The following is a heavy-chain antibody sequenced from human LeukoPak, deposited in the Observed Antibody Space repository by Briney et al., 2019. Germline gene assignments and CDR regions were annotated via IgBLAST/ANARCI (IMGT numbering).Heavy chain of an antibody. J-gene: IGHJ4*02. CDR3: AKSLLRYFDWFY. CDR2: INHSGST. Sequence: SETLSLTCAVYGGSFSGYYWSWIRQPPGKGLEWIGEINHSGSTNYNPSLKSRVTISVDTSKNQFSLKLSSVTAADTAVYYCAKSLLRYFDWFYWGQGTLVTVSS. D-gene: IGHD3-9*01. CDR1: GGSFSGYY. V-gene: IGHV4-34*01.